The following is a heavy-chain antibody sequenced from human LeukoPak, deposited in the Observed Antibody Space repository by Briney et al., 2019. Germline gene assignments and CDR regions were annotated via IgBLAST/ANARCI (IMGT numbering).Heavy chain of an antibody. D-gene: IGHD4-17*01. J-gene: IGHJ6*04. Sequence: PSETLSLTCTVSGGSISSGDYYWSWIRQPPGKGLECIGYIYYSGSTYYNPSLKSRVTISVDTSKNQFSLKLSSVTAADTAVYYCARAHDYGDYVNYYYGMDVWGKGTTVTVSS. CDR3: ARAHDYGDYVNYYYGMDV. CDR2: IYYSGST. CDR1: GGSISSGDYY. V-gene: IGHV4-30-4*01.